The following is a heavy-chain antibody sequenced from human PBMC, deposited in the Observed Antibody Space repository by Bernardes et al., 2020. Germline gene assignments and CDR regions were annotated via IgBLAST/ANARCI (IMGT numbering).Heavy chain of an antibody. J-gene: IGHJ6*03. CDR2: IIPFFGTA. D-gene: IGHD2-2*01. V-gene: IGHV1-69*06. CDR3: AREGGGPIVVVPAAPYYYYMDV. Sequence: SVKVSCKASGGTFNSYAISWVRQAPGQGLEWMGGIIPFFGTANYAQKFQGRVTITADKSTSTAYMEMSSLRTDDTSVYYCAREGGGPIVVVPAAPYYYYMDVWGKGTTVTVSS. CDR1: GGTFNSYA.